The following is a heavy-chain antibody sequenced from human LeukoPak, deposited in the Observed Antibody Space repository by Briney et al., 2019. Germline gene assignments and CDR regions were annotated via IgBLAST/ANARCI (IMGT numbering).Heavy chain of an antibody. D-gene: IGHD3-3*01. J-gene: IGHJ5*02. V-gene: IGHV3-21*01. Sequence: GGSLRLSCAAPGFTFSSYSMNWVRQAPGKGLEWVSSISSSSSYIYYADSVKGRFTISRDNAKNSLYLQMNSLRAEDTAVYYCARDAVLRFLEWSYNWFDPWGQGTLVTVSS. CDR3: ARDAVLRFLEWSYNWFDP. CDR1: GFTFSSYS. CDR2: ISSSSSYI.